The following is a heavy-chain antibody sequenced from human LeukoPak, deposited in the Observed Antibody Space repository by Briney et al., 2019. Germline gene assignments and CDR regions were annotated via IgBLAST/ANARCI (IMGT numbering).Heavy chain of an antibody. D-gene: IGHD6-6*01. J-gene: IGHJ6*03. CDR2: IYHIVST. Sequence: PSETLSLTCTVSGYSISSVYHCGWIRQPPRKGLEWIGRIYHIVSTYYNPSLNSRVTLSVATSTGQFSLKLSFVTAADTDVYYCARGGASIAARRYYYYYYYMDVWGKGTTVTVSS. V-gene: IGHV4-38-2*02. CDR3: ARGGASIAARRYYYYYYYMDV. CDR1: GYSISSVYH.